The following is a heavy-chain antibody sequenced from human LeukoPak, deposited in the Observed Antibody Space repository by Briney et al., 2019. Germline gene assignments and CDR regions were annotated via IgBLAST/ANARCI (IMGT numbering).Heavy chain of an antibody. Sequence: ASVKVSCKASGYTFTSYGISWVRQAPGQGLEWMGWISAYNGNTNYAQKLQGRVTMTTDTSTSTAYMELRSLRSDDTAVYYCARERNTMVRGVMSFWFDPWGQGTLVIVSS. J-gene: IGHJ5*02. D-gene: IGHD3-10*01. V-gene: IGHV1-18*01. CDR1: GYTFTSYG. CDR3: ARERNTMVRGVMSFWFDP. CDR2: ISAYNGNT.